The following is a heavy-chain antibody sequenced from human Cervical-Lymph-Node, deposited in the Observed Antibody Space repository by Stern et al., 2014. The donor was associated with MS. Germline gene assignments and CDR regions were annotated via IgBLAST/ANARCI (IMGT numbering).Heavy chain of an antibody. Sequence: MQLVESGPGLVKPAETLSLTCTISGGSITSHYWSWIRQPPGKGLEYIGYVYYTGTTNYNPSLNGRVAISVDTSKNQFFLKLSSVTAADTAVYFCARDEGGSYDHWGQGTLVTVSS. CDR2: VYYTGTT. CDR3: ARDEGGSYDH. CDR1: GGSITSHY. V-gene: IGHV4-59*11. J-gene: IGHJ4*02. D-gene: IGHD1-26*01.